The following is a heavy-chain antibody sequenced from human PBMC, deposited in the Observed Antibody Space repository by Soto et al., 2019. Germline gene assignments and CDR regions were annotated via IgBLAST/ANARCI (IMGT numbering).Heavy chain of an antibody. CDR3: ARPYSGSHNGVHAFDI. Sequence: QVQLVQSGAEVKKPGASVKVSCKASGYTFTSYGISWVRQAPGQGLEWMGWISAYNGNTNYAQKLQGRVTMTTDTSTRTASMELRSLRSDDTAVYYCARPYSGSHNGVHAFDIWGQGTMVTVSS. J-gene: IGHJ3*02. CDR2: ISAYNGNT. CDR1: GYTFTSYG. V-gene: IGHV1-18*01. D-gene: IGHD1-26*01.